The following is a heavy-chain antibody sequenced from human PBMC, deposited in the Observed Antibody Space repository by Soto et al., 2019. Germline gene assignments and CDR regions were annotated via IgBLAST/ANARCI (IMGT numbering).Heavy chain of an antibody. Sequence: QVQLVQSGAEVKKPGSSVKVSCKASGGTFSSYAISWVRQAPGQGLEWMGGIIPIFGTADYAQKFQGRVTITADESTSTAYMEMSSLRSEDTAVYYCASMLDHYYFDYWGQGTLVTVSS. V-gene: IGHV1-69*12. CDR1: GGTFSSYA. D-gene: IGHD1-1*01. CDR2: IIPIFGTA. CDR3: ASMLDHYYFDY. J-gene: IGHJ4*02.